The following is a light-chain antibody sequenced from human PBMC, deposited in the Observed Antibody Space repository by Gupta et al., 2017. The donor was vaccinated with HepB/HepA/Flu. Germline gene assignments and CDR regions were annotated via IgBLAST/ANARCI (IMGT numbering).Light chain of an antibody. CDR2: DAS. CDR3: QHGVT. J-gene: IGKJ3*01. Sequence: DIQMTQSPSSLSASVGDRVTITCQASQDISNYLNWYQQKPGKAPKLLIYDASNLETGVPSRFSGSGSGTDVTFTISSLQPEDIATYDGQHGVTFGPGTKVDIK. CDR1: QDISNY. V-gene: IGKV1-33*01.